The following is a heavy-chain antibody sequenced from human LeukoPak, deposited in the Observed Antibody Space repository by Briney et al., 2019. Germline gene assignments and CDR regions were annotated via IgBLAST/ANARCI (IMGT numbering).Heavy chain of an antibody. CDR2: ISFDGSNK. V-gene: IGHV3-30*09. Sequence: HPGGSLRLSCAASGFTFSSYAIHWVRQAPGKGLEWVSLISFDGSNKYYADSVKGRFAISRDNSKNTLYLQMNSLRPEDTAAYYCARGNGLSSGWYEFDFWGQGALVAVSS. CDR1: GFTFSSYA. J-gene: IGHJ4*02. CDR3: ARGNGLSSGWYEFDF. D-gene: IGHD6-19*01.